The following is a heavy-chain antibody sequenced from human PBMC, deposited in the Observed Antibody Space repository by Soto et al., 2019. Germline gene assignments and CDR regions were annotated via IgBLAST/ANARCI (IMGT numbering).Heavy chain of an antibody. CDR1: TFSVTTNNY. CDR2: IYHSGAT. CDR3: ARDSRYWTDGGCSIMLDAFDV. D-gene: IGHD2-15*01. Sequence: QAQLQASGPGLVRPSGTLSLTCTVSTFSVTTNNYFNWVRLSPGTALEWIGEIYHSGATYYNPSLSGRATISMDKSKNQISLKLTSVTAADTAVYYCARDSRYWTDGGCSIMLDAFDVWGQGTLVTVSS. V-gene: IGHV4-4*02. J-gene: IGHJ3*01.